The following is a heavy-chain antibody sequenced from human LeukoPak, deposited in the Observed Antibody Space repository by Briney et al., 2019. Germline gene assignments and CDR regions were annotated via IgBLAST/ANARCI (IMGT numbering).Heavy chain of an antibody. CDR3: ARFDGGYYYDSSGYYSDY. D-gene: IGHD3-22*01. CDR1: GYTFTSYG. V-gene: IGHV1-18*01. CDR2: ISAYNGNT. Sequence: ASVKVSCKASGYTFTSYGISWVRQAPGQGLEWMGWISAYNGNTNYAQKLQGRVTMTTDTSTSTAYMELRSLRSDDTAVYCCARFDGGYYYDSSGYYSDYWDQGTLVTVSS. J-gene: IGHJ4*02.